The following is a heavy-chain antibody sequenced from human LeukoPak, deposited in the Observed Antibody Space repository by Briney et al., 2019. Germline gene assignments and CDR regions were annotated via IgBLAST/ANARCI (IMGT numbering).Heavy chain of an antibody. CDR1: GYRFTDYW. V-gene: IGHV5-51*03. CDR2: IYPGDSDT. CDR3: ARGAAGTTPDYYYFGLDV. D-gene: IGHD1-7*01. J-gene: IGHJ6*02. Sequence: GESLKISCTGSGYRFTDYWIGWVRQMPGKGLEWMGIIYPGDSDTIYSPSFQGQVTISADKSINTAHLQWSSLKASDTAMYYCARGAAGTTPDYYYFGLDVWGQGTTVRVSS.